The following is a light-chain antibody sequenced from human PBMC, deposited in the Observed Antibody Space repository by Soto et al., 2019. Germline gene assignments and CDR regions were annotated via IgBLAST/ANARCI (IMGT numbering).Light chain of an antibody. CDR2: GAS. CDR3: QQFSSYPLT. J-gene: IGKJ4*01. V-gene: IGKV3-15*01. CDR1: QSVSSN. Sequence: EIVITQSPPTLSVSPGERAPLSCRASQSVSSNLAWYQQKPGQAPRLLIYGASTRATGIPARFSGSGSGTEFTLTISSLQSEDFAVYYCQQFSSYPLTFGGGTKVDI.